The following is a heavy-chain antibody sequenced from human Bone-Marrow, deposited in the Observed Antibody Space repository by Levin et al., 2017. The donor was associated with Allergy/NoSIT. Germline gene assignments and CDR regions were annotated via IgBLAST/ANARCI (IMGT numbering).Heavy chain of an antibody. CDR3: TRLLEVRIWYTGLDV. D-gene: IGHD6-13*01. CDR1: GYTFTNYG. Sequence: PEASVKVSCKASGYTFTNYGISWVRQAPGQGLEWLGWFAAYNLKTTYSQTFQGRVTLTRDTSTNTAYMALRSLRSDDTAVYYCTRLLEVRIWYTGLDVWGQGTTVTVSS. J-gene: IGHJ6*02. CDR2: FAAYNLKT. V-gene: IGHV1-18*01.